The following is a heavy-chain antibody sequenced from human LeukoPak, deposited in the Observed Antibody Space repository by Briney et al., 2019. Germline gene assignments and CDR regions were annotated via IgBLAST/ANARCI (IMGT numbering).Heavy chain of an antibody. CDR1: GFTFSSDG. V-gene: IGHV3-30*18. CDR3: AKDQDTATVLDY. CDR2: ISPDGSYE. Sequence: GGSLRLSCVASGFTFSSDGMHWVRPAPGKGLEWVAVISPDGSYENNVDSVKGRFTNSRDNSKNALYLQMNSLRPEDTGVYYGAKDQDTATVLDYWGQGTLVTVSS. J-gene: IGHJ4*02. D-gene: IGHD5-18*01.